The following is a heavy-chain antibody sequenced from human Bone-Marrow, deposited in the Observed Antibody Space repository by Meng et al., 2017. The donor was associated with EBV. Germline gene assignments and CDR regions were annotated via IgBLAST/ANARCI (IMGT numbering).Heavy chain of an antibody. J-gene: IGHJ4*02. V-gene: IGHV4-4*02. D-gene: IGHD4-23*01. CDR1: GGSISSSNW. CDR3: ASLPDYGGNSGDY. CDR2: IYHSGST. Sequence: QGRLQESGPGLGKPSGTLSLTSAVSGGSISSSNWWSWVHQPPGKGLEWIGEIYHSGSTNYNPSLKSRVTISVDKSKNQFSLKLSSVTAADTAVYYCASLPDYGGNSGDYWGQGTLVTVSS.